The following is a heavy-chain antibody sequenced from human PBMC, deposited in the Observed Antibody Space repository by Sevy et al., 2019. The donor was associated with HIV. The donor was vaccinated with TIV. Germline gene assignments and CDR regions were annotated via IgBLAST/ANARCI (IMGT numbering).Heavy chain of an antibody. D-gene: IGHD3-22*01. CDR2: IKQDGSEK. CDR1: GFTFSSYW. CDR3: SRARGSSGYGYFDL. V-gene: IGHV3-7*01. J-gene: IGHJ2*01. Sequence: GGSLRLSCAASGFTFSSYWMSWVRQAPGKGLEEVANIKQDGSEKYYVDSVKGRFTISRDNAKNSLYLQMNSLRAEDTAVYYCSRARGSSGYGYFDLWGRGTLVTVSS.